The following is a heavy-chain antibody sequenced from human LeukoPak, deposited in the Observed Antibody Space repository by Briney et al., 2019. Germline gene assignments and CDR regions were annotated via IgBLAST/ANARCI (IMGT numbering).Heavy chain of an antibody. CDR2: IDHSGST. CDR1: GGSFSGYY. D-gene: IGHD6-19*01. V-gene: IGHV4-34*01. J-gene: IGHJ4*02. CDR3: ARVGKAVAPHRHFDY. Sequence: SETLSLTCAVYGGSFSGYYWSWIRQPPGKGLEWIGEIDHSGSTNYNPYLKSRVTISVDTSKNQFSLKLSSVTAADTAVYYCARVGKAVAPHRHFDYWGQGTLVTVSS.